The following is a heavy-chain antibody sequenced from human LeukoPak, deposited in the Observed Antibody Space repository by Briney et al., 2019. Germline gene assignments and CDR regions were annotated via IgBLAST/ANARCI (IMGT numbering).Heavy chain of an antibody. D-gene: IGHD2-15*01. CDR2: IYNSGST. Sequence: SETLSLTCTVSGGSISSGGYYWSWIRQHPGKGLEWIGYIYNSGSTYYNPSLKSRATISVDTSKNQFSLKLTSVTVADTAVYYCARAASRIGGRFDPWGQGTLVTVSS. CDR1: GGSISSGGYY. V-gene: IGHV4-31*03. J-gene: IGHJ5*02. CDR3: ARAASRIGGRFDP.